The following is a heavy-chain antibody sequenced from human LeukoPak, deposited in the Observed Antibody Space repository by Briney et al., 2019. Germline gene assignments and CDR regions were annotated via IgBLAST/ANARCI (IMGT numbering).Heavy chain of an antibody. J-gene: IGHJ4*02. CDR3: ARLEAASGYYPFDY. CDR1: GYTFTGYY. CDR2: INPNSGGT. Sequence: ASVKVSCKASGYTFTGYYMHWVRQAPGQGLKWMGWINPNSGGTNYAQKFQGRVTMTRDTSISTAYMELSSLRSDDTAVYYCARLEAASGYYPFDYWGQGTLVTVSS. D-gene: IGHD3-22*01. V-gene: IGHV1-2*02.